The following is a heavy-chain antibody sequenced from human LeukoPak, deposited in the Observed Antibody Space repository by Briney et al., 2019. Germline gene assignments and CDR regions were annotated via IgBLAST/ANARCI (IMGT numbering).Heavy chain of an antibody. J-gene: IGHJ5*02. CDR3: ARAPRGYSAVTQESWFDP. Sequence: ASVKVSCKASGYTFTSYGISWVRQAPGQGLEWMGWISAYNGNTNYAQKLQGRVTMTTDTSTSTAYMELRSLRSDDTAVYYCARAPRGYSAVTQESWFDPWGQGTLVTVSS. D-gene: IGHD5-18*01. CDR1: GYTFTSYG. CDR2: ISAYNGNT. V-gene: IGHV1-18*01.